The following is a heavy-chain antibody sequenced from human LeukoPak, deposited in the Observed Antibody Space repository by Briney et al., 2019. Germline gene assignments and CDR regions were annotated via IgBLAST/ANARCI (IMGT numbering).Heavy chain of an antibody. CDR2: ITGSGGGT. V-gene: IGHV3-23*01. D-gene: IGHD6-13*01. J-gene: IGHJ6*02. Sequence: GGSLRLSCAASGFTFSIYAMTWVRQTPGKGLEWVSTITGSGGGTYYADSVKGRFTISKDNSKNTVYLQMSSLRVDDTAVYYCAKAASSSWPSYYYGMDVWGQGTTVTVSS. CDR3: AKAASSSWPSYYYGMDV. CDR1: GFTFSIYA.